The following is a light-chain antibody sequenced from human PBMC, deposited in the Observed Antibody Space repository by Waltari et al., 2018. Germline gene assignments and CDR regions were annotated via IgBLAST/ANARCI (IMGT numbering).Light chain of an antibody. CDR1: QSVSRA. V-gene: IGKV3-20*01. Sequence: EIVLTQSPGTLSLSPGERATLSCRASQSVSRALAWYQQKPGQAPRVLIYASFTRGTGVPDKFSGSGFGTELSPNNRRLGPENFAGYYCQNYVNLPVAFGPGTKVEIK. CDR2: ASF. CDR3: QNYVNLPVA. J-gene: IGKJ1*01.